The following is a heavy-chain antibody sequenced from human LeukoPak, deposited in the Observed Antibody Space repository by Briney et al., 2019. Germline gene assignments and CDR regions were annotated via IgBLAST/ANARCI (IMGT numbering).Heavy chain of an antibody. V-gene: IGHV4-34*01. D-gene: IGHD3-22*01. CDR1: GGSFSGYY. CDR3: TRSGYSNDY. CDR2: INHSGGT. Sequence: SETLSLTCAVYGGSFSGYYWSWIRQPPGKGLEWIGEINHSGGTNYNPSLKSRVTISVDTSKNQFSLKLSSVTAADTAVYYCTRSGYSNDYWGQGTLVTVSS. J-gene: IGHJ4*02.